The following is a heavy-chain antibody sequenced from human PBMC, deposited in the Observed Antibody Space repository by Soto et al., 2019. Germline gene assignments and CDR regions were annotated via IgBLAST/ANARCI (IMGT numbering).Heavy chain of an antibody. CDR3: AGLSSGAPGYYYGMDV. V-gene: IGHV1-69*12. Sequence: QVQLVQSGAEVKKPGSSVKVSCKASGGTFSSYAISWVRQAPGQGLEWMGGIIPIFDTADYAQKFQGRVTITANESTNTAYMELSSLRSEDTAVSYCAGLSSGAPGYYYGMDVWGQGTTVTVSS. CDR2: IIPIFDTA. CDR1: GGTFSSYA. D-gene: IGHD3-22*01. J-gene: IGHJ6*02.